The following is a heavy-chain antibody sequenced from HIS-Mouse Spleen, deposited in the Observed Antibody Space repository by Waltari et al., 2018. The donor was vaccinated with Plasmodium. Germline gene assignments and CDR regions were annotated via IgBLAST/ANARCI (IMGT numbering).Heavy chain of an antibody. V-gene: IGHV1-2*02. D-gene: IGHD6-13*01. J-gene: IGHJ1*01. Sequence: VQSGAEVKKPGASVKVSCKASGYTFTGYYMHWVRQAPGQGLEWMGWINPNSGGTNYAQKFQGRVTMTRETSISTAYMELSRLRSDDTAVYYCARVLGYKAAAGTFVEYFQHWGQGTLVTVSS. CDR3: ARVLGYKAAAGTFVEYFQH. CDR1: GYTFTGYY. CDR2: INPNSGGT.